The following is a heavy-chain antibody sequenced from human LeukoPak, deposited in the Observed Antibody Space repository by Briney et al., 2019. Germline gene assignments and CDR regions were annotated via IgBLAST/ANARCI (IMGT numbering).Heavy chain of an antibody. Sequence: PSETLSLTCSVPGYSISSGFYWGWIRQPPGKGLEWIGSIFHSGSTYYNPSLKSRVTISVGTSKNQFSLKLSSVTAADTAVYYCARANYYDSSGYSRGAFDIWGQGTTVSVSS. CDR2: IFHSGST. D-gene: IGHD3-22*01. V-gene: IGHV4-38-2*02. CDR1: GYSISSGFY. CDR3: ARANYYDSSGYSRGAFDI. J-gene: IGHJ3*02.